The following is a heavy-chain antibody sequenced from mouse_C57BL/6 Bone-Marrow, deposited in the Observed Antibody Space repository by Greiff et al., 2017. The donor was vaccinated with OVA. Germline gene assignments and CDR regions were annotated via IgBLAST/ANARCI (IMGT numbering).Heavy chain of an antibody. Sequence: EVQLQQSGPGMVKPSQSLSLTCTVTGYSITSGYDWHWIRHFPGNKLEWMGYISYSGSTNYNPSLKSRISITHDTSKNHFFLKLNSVTTEDTATYYCARGIYYGSSYSYYFDYWGQGTTLTVSS. CDR1: GYSITSGYD. CDR2: ISYSGST. J-gene: IGHJ2*01. V-gene: IGHV3-1*01. CDR3: ARGIYYGSSYSYYFDY. D-gene: IGHD1-1*01.